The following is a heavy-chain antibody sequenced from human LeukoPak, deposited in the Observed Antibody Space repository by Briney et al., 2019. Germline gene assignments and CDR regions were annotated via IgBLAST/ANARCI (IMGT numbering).Heavy chain of an antibody. V-gene: IGHV3-53*01. Sequence: GGSLRLSCAASGFTVSSNYKRWVRQAPGKGLEWVSVIYSGGSTYYADSVKGRFTISRDNSKNTLYLQMNSLRAEDTAVYYCARDRSLIGGAFDIWGQGTMVTVSS. CDR3: ARDRSLIGGAFDI. J-gene: IGHJ3*02. CDR2: IYSGGST. CDR1: GFTVSSNY. D-gene: IGHD3-16*02.